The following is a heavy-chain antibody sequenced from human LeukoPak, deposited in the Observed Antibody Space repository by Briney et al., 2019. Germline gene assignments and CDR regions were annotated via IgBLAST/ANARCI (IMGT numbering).Heavy chain of an antibody. Sequence: ASVKVSCEVSGYTLTELSMHWVRQAPGKGLEWMGGFDPEDGETIYAQKFQGRVTMTEDTSTDTAYMELSSLRSEDTAVYYCATDRGSYEGDAFDIWGQGTMVTVSS. CDR2: FDPEDGET. CDR3: ATDRGSYEGDAFDI. V-gene: IGHV1-24*01. CDR1: GYTLTELS. J-gene: IGHJ3*02. D-gene: IGHD1-26*01.